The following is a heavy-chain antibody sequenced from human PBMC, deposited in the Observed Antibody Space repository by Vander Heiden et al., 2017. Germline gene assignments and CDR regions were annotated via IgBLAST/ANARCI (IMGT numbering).Heavy chain of an antibody. J-gene: IGHJ5*02. D-gene: IGHD6-19*01. CDR3: ARAVARRVWFDP. Sequence: QVQLAQPGAEVKKPGTSVKVSCKASGYTFTAYYMHWVRQAPGQGLEWMPCITPNSGGRNNAQKFRGRVTRARDTSISTAYMELSRLRSDDTAVYYCARAVARRVWFDPWGQGTLVTVSS. V-gene: IGHV1-2*02. CDR1: GYTFTAYY. CDR2: ITPNSGGR.